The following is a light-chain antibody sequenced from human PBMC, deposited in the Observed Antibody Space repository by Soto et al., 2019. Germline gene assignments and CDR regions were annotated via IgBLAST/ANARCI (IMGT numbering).Light chain of an antibody. J-gene: IGLJ2*01. Sequence: QSALTQPASASGSPGQSVTISCTGTSSDVGGYNYVSWYQQHPGKAPKLMIYEVSKRPSGVPDRFSGSKSGNTASLTVSGLQAEDEAGYYCSSYAGSNNVIFGGGTKLTVL. CDR2: EVS. CDR3: SSYAGSNNVI. V-gene: IGLV2-8*01. CDR1: SSDVGGYNY.